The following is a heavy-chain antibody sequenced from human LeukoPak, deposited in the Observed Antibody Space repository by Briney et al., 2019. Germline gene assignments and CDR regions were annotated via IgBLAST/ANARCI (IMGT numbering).Heavy chain of an antibody. D-gene: IGHD5-24*01. CDR1: GGSITSGSYY. J-gene: IGHJ4*02. Sequence: PSQTLSLTCTVSGGSITSGSYYWSWIRQPAGKGLEWIGRIFITGSTSYNPSLKSRVTISVDTSENQFSLKLTSVTAADTAVYYCARAKLEMATTTFDSWGQGTLVTVSS. V-gene: IGHV4-61*02. CDR3: ARAKLEMATTTFDS. CDR2: IFITGST.